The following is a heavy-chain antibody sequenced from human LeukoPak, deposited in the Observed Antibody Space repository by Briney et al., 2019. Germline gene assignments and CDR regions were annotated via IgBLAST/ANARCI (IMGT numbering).Heavy chain of an antibody. D-gene: IGHD6-13*01. Sequence: SETLSLTCTVSGGSISSYYWSWIRQPPGKGLEWIGYIYYSGSTNYNPSLKSRVTISVDTSKNQFSLKLSSVTAADTAVYYCARLGSSWYGGRYFDYWGQGTLVTVSS. J-gene: IGHJ4*02. CDR2: IYYSGST. CDR3: ARLGSSWYGGRYFDY. V-gene: IGHV4-59*01. CDR1: GGSISSYY.